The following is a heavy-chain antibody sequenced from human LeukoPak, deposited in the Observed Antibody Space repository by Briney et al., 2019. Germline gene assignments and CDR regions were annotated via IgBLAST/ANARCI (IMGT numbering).Heavy chain of an antibody. V-gene: IGHV1-69*13. Sequence: SVKVSCKASGGTFSSYAISWVRQAPGQGLEWMGGIIPIFGTANYAQKFQGRVTITADESTSTAYMKLSSLRSEDTAVYYCASTRGYYDILSSSVWFDPWGQGTLVTVSS. D-gene: IGHD3-9*01. J-gene: IGHJ5*02. CDR1: GGTFSSYA. CDR2: IIPIFGTA. CDR3: ASTRGYYDILSSSVWFDP.